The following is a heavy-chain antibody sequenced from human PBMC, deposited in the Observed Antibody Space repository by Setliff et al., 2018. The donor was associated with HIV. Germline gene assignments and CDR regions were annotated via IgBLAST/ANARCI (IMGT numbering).Heavy chain of an antibody. CDR3: TRGMRPMVKRVPFDY. CDR2: IGSRPFGGTT. V-gene: IGHV3-49*04. CDR1: GFTFYTHT. Sequence: GGSLRLSCAASGFTFYTHTMTWVRQAPGKGLEWVSGIIGSRPFGGTTEYAASVKGRFTISRDDSKSIAYLQMNSLKSADAAVYYCTRGMRPMVKRVPFDYWGQGTLVTVSS. D-gene: IGHD2-15*01. J-gene: IGHJ4*02.